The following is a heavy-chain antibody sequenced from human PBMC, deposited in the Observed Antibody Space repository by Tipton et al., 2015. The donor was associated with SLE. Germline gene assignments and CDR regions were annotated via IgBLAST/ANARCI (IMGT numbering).Heavy chain of an antibody. CDR2: MNPNSGNT. Sequence: QLVQSGAEVKKPGASVKVSCKASGYSLTSYDIYWVRQTPGQGFEWMGWMNPNSGNTVYAQKFQGRISMTRDTSINTAYMELSNLRSEDTALYYCARAVEGDYWGQGTQVTVSS. CDR3: ARAVEGDY. V-gene: IGHV1-8*02. J-gene: IGHJ4*02. CDR1: GYSLTSYD. D-gene: IGHD4-23*01.